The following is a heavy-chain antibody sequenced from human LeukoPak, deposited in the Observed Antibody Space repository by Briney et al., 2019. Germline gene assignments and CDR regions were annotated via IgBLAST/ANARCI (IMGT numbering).Heavy chain of an antibody. Sequence: GGSLRLSCAASGFTVSSNYMSWVRQAPGKGLEWVSVIYSGGSIYYADSVKGRFTISRDNSKNTLYLQMNSLRAEDTAVYCCAREGHSPMTTVTTWDYWGQGTLVTVSS. CDR2: IYSGGSI. CDR3: AREGHSPMTTVTTWDY. V-gene: IGHV3-66*01. D-gene: IGHD4-17*01. CDR1: GFTVSSNY. J-gene: IGHJ4*02.